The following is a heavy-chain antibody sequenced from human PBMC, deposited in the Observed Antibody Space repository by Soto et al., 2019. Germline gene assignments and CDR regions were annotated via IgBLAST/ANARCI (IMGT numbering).Heavy chain of an antibody. Sequence: GESLKISCAASGFTFSSYEMNWVRQAPGKGLEWVSYISSSGSTIYYADSVKGRFTISRDNAKNSLYLQMNSLRAEDTAVYYCARAYSSSNPYSYYGMDVWGQGTTVTVSS. V-gene: IGHV3-48*03. CDR2: ISSSGSTI. J-gene: IGHJ6*02. CDR3: ARAYSSSNPYSYYGMDV. D-gene: IGHD6-13*01. CDR1: GFTFSSYE.